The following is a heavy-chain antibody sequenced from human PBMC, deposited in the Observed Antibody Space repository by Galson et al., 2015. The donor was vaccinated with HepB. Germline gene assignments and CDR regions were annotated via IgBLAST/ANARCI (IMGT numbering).Heavy chain of an antibody. J-gene: IGHJ6*02. Sequence: SVKVSCKASGYTFTSYDINWVRQATGQGLEWMGWMYPNSGNTGYAQKLQGRVTMTTDTSTSTAYMELRSLRSDDTAVYYCARRGGKGYCSGGSCYYYGMDVWGQGTTVTVSS. D-gene: IGHD2-15*01. V-gene: IGHV1-8*01. CDR1: GYTFTSYD. CDR2: MYPNSGNT. CDR3: ARRGGKGYCSGGSCYYYGMDV.